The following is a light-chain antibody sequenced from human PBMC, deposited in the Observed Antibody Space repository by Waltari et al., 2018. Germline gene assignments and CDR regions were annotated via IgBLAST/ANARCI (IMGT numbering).Light chain of an antibody. Sequence: DIQMTQSPSSLSASVGDRVTITCRESQDINNYLVWYQQKPGKVPKVLIYGSSTLQSGVPSRFSGSGSGTDFTLTITSLQPEDVATYYCQKYNSAPLTFGPGTKVDIK. V-gene: IGKV1-27*01. CDR3: QKYNSAPLT. J-gene: IGKJ3*01. CDR1: QDINNY. CDR2: GSS.